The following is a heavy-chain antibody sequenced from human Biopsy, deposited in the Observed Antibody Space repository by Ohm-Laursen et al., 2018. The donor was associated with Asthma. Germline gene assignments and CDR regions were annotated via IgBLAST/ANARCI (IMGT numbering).Heavy chain of an antibody. D-gene: IGHD4-17*01. CDR1: GGTFSSFA. CDR3: ASDFPKDYVRYNFQF. Sequence: ASVKVSCKAPGGTFSSFAISWVRQAPGQGLEWLGGHDHEEGGTVNARRFQGRVTMTEDTSTDTAYMELSSLSSDDTAVYYCASDFPKDYVRYNFQFWGQGTLVTVSS. V-gene: IGHV1-24*01. J-gene: IGHJ4*02. CDR2: HDHEEGGT.